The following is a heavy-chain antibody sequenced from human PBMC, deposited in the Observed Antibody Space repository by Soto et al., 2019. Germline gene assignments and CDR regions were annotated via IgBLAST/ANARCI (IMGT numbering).Heavy chain of an antibody. CDR3: ARGLVVPAAILSRDYYYYGLDV. CDR1: GYNFNRYW. Sequence: PGESLKISCKGSGYNFNRYWIAWVRQMPGIGLEWMGIIYPDDSETRYSPSFQGQVTISADKSTGTASLQWSSLRASDTAVYYCARGLVVPAAILSRDYYYYGLDVWGQRTSVTVSS. V-gene: IGHV5-51*01. CDR2: IYPDDSET. D-gene: IGHD2-2*02. J-gene: IGHJ6*02.